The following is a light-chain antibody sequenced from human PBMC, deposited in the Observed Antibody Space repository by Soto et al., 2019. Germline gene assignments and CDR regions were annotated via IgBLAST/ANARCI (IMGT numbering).Light chain of an antibody. CDR3: QHYYSPPWT. CDR2: WAS. V-gene: IGKV4-1*01. J-gene: IGKJ1*01. Sequence: DIVMTQSPDSLAVSLGERATINCKSSQSILYYANNKNSLAWYQQKPGQPPKLLIYWASTRESGVPDRFSGSASGTDFTLTISSLQAEDVAVYYCQHYYSPPWTFGQENKFEIK. CDR1: QSILYYANNKNS.